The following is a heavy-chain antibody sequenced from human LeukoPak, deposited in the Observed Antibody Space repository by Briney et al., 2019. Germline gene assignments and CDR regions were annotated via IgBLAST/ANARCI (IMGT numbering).Heavy chain of an antibody. CDR2: ISYDGSNK. Sequence: GGSLRLSCAASGFTFSSYGMHWVRQAPGKGLEWVAVISYDGSNKYYADSVKGRFTISRDNSKNTLYLQMNSLRAEDTAVYYCAKDFYYYDSSGYWSLYYFDYWGQGTLVTVPS. V-gene: IGHV3-30*18. CDR1: GFTFSSYG. CDR3: AKDFYYYDSSGYWSLYYFDY. D-gene: IGHD3-22*01. J-gene: IGHJ4*02.